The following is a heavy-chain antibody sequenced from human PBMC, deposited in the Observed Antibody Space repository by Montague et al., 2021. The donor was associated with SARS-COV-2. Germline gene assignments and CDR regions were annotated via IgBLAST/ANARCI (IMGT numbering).Heavy chain of an antibody. J-gene: IGHJ4*02. CDR2: ISGSGSTI. CDR3: ARDRPRIVGATDFDY. CDR1: GFTFSSYE. V-gene: IGHV3-48*03. Sequence: SLRLSCAASGFTFSSYEMNWVRQAPGKGLEWVSYISGSGSTIYYADSVKGRFTISRDNAKNSLYLQMNSLRAEDTAVYYCARDRPRIVGATDFDYWGQGTLVTVSS. D-gene: IGHD1-26*01.